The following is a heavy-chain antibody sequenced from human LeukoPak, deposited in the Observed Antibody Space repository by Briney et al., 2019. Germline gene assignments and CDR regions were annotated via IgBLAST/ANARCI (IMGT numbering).Heavy chain of an antibody. CDR2: IASGGST. Sequence: PGGSLRLSCVASGFTFSSYAMSWVRQAPGKGLEWVSTIASGGSTYYADSVKARFTISRDKSKITLYLQLSTLRAEDTAVYFCAKRTGTGWFDYWGQGTLGTVSS. CDR1: GFTFSSYA. J-gene: IGHJ4*02. D-gene: IGHD1-14*01. V-gene: IGHV3-23*01. CDR3: AKRTGTGWFDY.